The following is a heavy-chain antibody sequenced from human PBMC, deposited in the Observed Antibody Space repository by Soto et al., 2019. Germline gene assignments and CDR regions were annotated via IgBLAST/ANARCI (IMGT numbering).Heavy chain of an antibody. V-gene: IGHV3-9*01. CDR3: AKNTVTRTGEGYFDY. J-gene: IGHJ4*02. CDR1: GFTFDDYA. Sequence: EVQLVESGGGLVQPGRSPRLSCAASGFTFDDYAMHWVRQAPGKGLEWVSGISWNSGSIGYADSVKGRFTISRDNAKNSLYLQMNSLRAEDTALYYCAKNTVTRTGEGYFDYWGQGTLVTVSS. CDR2: ISWNSGSI. D-gene: IGHD4-17*01.